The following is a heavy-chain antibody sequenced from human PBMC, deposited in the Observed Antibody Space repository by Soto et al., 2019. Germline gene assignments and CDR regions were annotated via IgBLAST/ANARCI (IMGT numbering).Heavy chain of an antibody. CDR1: GGSISSYY. CDR3: ARDPGGYGGNGGFDY. Sequence: SETLSLTCTVSGGSISSYYWSWIRQPPGKGLEWIGYIYYSGSTNYNPSLKSRVTISVDTSKNQFSLKLSSVTAADTAVYYCARDPGGYGGNGGFDYWGQATLVTVSS. D-gene: IGHD2-15*01. CDR2: IYYSGST. J-gene: IGHJ4*02. V-gene: IGHV4-59*01.